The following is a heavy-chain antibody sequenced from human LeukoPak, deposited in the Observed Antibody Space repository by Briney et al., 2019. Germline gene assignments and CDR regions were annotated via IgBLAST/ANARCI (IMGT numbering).Heavy chain of an antibody. V-gene: IGHV3-7*01. J-gene: IGHJ4*02. CDR3: AREVSLGYFDY. Sequence: GGSLRLSCVASGFTFTNYWMTWVRQAPGKGLEWVANMKQDGREKYYADSLKGRFTISRDNAKNSLYLQMNSLRAEDTAVYYCAREVSLGYFDYWGQGTLVTVSS. CDR1: GFTFTNYW. CDR2: MKQDGREK.